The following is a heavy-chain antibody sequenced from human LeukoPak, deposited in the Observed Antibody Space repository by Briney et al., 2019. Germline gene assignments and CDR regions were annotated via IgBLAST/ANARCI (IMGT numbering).Heavy chain of an antibody. V-gene: IGHV1-18*01. Sequence: GASVKVSCKASGYTFTSYGISWVRQAPGQGLEWMGWISAYNGNTNYAQKLQGRVTMTTDTSTSTAYMELRSLRSDDTAVYYCARVREAYDSSGYYQHYYYYMDGWGTVATVTVSS. J-gene: IGHJ6*03. CDR2: ISAYNGNT. CDR1: GYTFTSYG. D-gene: IGHD3-22*01. CDR3: ARVREAYDSSGYYQHYYYYMDG.